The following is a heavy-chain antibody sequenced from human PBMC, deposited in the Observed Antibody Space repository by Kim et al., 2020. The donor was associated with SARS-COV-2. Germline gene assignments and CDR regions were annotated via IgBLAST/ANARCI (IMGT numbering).Heavy chain of an antibody. CDR3: ARDGTTRNGGYYFDY. J-gene: IGHJ4*01. D-gene: IGHD1-1*01. V-gene: IGHV1-3*01. Sequence: QKFQGRVSITRDKSASTAFMELSSLTSEDTAIYYCARDGTTRNGGYYFDYWGQGALVTVSS.